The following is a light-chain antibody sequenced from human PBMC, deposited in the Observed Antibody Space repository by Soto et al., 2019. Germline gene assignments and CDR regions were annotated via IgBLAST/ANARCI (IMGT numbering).Light chain of an antibody. CDR1: SSDVGGYNY. Sequence: QSALTQPASVSGSPGHSITISCTGTSSDVGGYNYVSWYQQHPGKAPKLMIYEVSNRPSGVSNRFSGSKSGNTASLTISGLQADDEADYFCNSYGSTSTRYVFGTGTKVTVL. CDR3: NSYGSTSTRYV. CDR2: EVS. V-gene: IGLV2-14*01. J-gene: IGLJ1*01.